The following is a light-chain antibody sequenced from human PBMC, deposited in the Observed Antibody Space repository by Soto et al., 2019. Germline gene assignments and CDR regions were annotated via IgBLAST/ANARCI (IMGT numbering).Light chain of an antibody. V-gene: IGLV1-36*01. CDR2: YDD. CDR1: SSNIGNNA. CDR3: AAWDDSLNGRV. J-gene: IGLJ2*01. Sequence: QSVLTQPPSVSDAPRQRVTISCSGSSSNIGNNAVNWYQQLPGKAPNLLIYYDDLLPSGVSDRFYGAKSGNSASLAISGLQSEEEADYYCAAWDDSLNGRVFGGGTKVTVL.